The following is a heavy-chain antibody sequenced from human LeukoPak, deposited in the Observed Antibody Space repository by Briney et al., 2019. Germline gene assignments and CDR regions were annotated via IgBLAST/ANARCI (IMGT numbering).Heavy chain of an antibody. J-gene: IGHJ4*02. Sequence: GGSLRLSCAASGFTFSSYEMNWVRQAPGKGLEWVSYISSSGSTIYYADSVKGRFTISRDNAKNSLYLQMNSLRAEDTAVYYCARGGRELRYFDWSQNNHFDYWGQGTLVTVSS. D-gene: IGHD3-9*01. CDR2: ISSSGSTI. V-gene: IGHV3-48*03. CDR1: GFTFSSYE. CDR3: ARGGRELRYFDWSQNNHFDY.